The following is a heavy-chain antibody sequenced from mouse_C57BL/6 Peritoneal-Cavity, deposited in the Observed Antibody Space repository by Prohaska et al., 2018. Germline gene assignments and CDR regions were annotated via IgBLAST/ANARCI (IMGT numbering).Heavy chain of an antibody. V-gene: IGHV2-6*03. D-gene: IGHD1-3*01. CDR3: ARGRLMAMDY. CDR1: GFSLTSYG. Sequence: LSFTCTVSGFSLTSYGVHWVRQPPVPGLAWLVEIWSDGSTTYHSSLKSRLSISKDNSKSQVFLKMNSLQTDDTAMYYCARGRLMAMDYWGQGTPVTVAS. CDR2: IWSDGST. J-gene: IGHJ4*01.